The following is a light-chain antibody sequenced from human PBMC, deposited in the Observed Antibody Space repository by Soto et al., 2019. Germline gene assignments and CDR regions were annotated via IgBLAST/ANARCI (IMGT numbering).Light chain of an antibody. CDR1: QTISSW. CDR3: QQYSVYPGT. Sequence: DIQMTQSPSTLSASVGDRVSITCRASQTISSWLAWYQQKPGKAPKLLVYKASTLESGVPSRFSGSASGTEFTLTISSLQPDDFATYYCQQYSVYPGTFGQGTKIDVK. CDR2: KAS. V-gene: IGKV1-5*03. J-gene: IGKJ1*01.